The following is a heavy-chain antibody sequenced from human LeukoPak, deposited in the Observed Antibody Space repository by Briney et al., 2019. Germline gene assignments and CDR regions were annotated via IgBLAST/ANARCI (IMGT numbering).Heavy chain of an antibody. CDR1: GFTFNNYG. J-gene: IGHJ4*02. CDR3: AKGPLRGTAAAIDY. V-gene: IGHV3-30*18. D-gene: IGHD2-2*01. CDR2: ISYDGRNI. Sequence: GKSLRLSCAASGFTFNNYGMHWVRQAPGKGLEWVAVISYDGRNIHYPDSVKGRFTISRDISTDTLWLQMDSLRTEDTAVYYCAKGPLRGTAAAIDYWGQGTLVTVSS.